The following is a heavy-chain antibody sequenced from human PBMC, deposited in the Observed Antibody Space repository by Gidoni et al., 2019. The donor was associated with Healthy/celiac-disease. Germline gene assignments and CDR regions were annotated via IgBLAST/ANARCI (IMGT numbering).Heavy chain of an antibody. J-gene: IGHJ3*02. V-gene: IGHV3-9*01. CDR2: ISWNSGSI. CDR3: AKDISPTLPGIAVGMAFDI. Sequence: EVQLVASGGGWVQHGRSLRLSCAASGFTFDDHAMHWVRQAPGKGLEWFSGISWNSGSIGYADSVKGRFTISRDNAKNSLYLQMNSLRAEDTALYYCAKDISPTLPGIAVGMAFDIWGQGTMVTVSS. CDR1: GFTFDDHA. D-gene: IGHD6-19*01.